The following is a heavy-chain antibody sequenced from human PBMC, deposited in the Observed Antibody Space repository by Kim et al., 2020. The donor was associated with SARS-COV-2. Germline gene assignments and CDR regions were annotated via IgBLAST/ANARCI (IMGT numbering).Heavy chain of an antibody. D-gene: IGHD4-17*01. Sequence: SVKVSCKASGGTFSSYAISWVRQAPGQGLEWMGGIIPIFGTANYAQKFQGRVTITADESTSTAYMELSSLRSEDTAVYYCASAEMTTVTIYYYYGMDVWGQGTTVTVSS. CDR3: ASAEMTTVTIYYYYGMDV. CDR2: IIPIFGTA. J-gene: IGHJ6*02. CDR1: GGTFSSYA. V-gene: IGHV1-69*13.